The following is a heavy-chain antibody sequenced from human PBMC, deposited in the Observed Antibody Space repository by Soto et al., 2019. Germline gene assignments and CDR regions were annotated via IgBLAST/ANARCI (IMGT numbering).Heavy chain of an antibody. D-gene: IGHD5-12*01. J-gene: IGHJ4*02. CDR1: GGTFSSYT. CDR3: AREVSGYDRYYFDY. CDR2: IIPILGIA. V-gene: IGHV1-69*04. Sequence: SVKVSCKASGGTFSSYTISWVRQAPGQGLEWMGRIIPILGIANYAQKFQGRVTITADKSTSTAYMELSSLRSEDTAVYYCAREVSGYDRYYFDYWGQGTLVTVSS.